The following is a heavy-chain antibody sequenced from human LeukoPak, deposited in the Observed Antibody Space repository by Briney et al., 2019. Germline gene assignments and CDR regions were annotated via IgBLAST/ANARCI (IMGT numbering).Heavy chain of an antibody. Sequence: SETLSLTCTVSGGSISSSSYYWGWIRQPPGKGLEWIGSIYYSGSTYYNPSLKSRVTISVDTSKNQFSLKLSSVTAADTAVYYCARPTVTFRGVPKAFDIWGQGTMVTVSS. CDR3: ARPTVTFRGVPKAFDI. CDR2: IYYSGST. D-gene: IGHD3-16*01. J-gene: IGHJ3*02. V-gene: IGHV4-39*07. CDR1: GGSISSSSYY.